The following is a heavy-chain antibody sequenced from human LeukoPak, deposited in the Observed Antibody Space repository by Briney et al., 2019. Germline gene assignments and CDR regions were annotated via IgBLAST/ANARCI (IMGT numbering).Heavy chain of an antibody. CDR1: GFSFSSYW. V-gene: IGHV3-7*01. J-gene: IGHJ4*02. CDR3: ARDSRVRGVREGFDY. D-gene: IGHD3-10*01. Sequence: GGSLRLSCAASGFSFSSYWMNWVRQAPGKGPEWVANIKQDGSEKYYVDSVKGRFTISRDNAKNSLYLQMNSLRAEDTAVYYCARDSRVRGVREGFDYWGQGTLVTVSS. CDR2: IKQDGSEK.